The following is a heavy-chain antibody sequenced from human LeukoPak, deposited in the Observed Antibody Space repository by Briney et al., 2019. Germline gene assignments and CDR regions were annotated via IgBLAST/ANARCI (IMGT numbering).Heavy chain of an antibody. V-gene: IGHV3-7*01. D-gene: IGHD3-3*01. CDR1: GFTFSSYW. J-gene: IGHJ6*03. CDR3: ARVYDFWSGYTPYYYMDV. CDR2: IKQDGSEK. Sequence: GGSLRLSCAASGFTFSSYWMSWVRQAPGKGLEWVANIKQDGSEKYYVDSVKGRFTISRDNAKNSLYLQMNSLRAEDTAVYYCARVYDFWSGYTPYYYMDVWGEGTTVTVSS.